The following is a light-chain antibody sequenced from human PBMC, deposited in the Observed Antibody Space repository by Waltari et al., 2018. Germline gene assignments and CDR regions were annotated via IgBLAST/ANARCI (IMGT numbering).Light chain of an antibody. J-gene: IGLJ1*01. CDR3: YSSDSTGLRV. Sequence: SYELTQPPSVSVSPGQTARITCSGHELPRKYAYWFQQKSGQAPRLVIFEDTKRPSGIPERVSGSSSGTVATLTITGAQVDDEADYYCYSSDSTGLRVFGGGTTV. CDR1: ELPRKY. CDR2: EDT. V-gene: IGLV3-10*01.